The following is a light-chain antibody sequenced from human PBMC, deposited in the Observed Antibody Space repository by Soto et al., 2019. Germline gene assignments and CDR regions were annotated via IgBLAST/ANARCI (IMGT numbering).Light chain of an antibody. Sequence: EIVLTQSPDTLSLSPGDRATLSCRASQSISSYLAWYQQKPGQSPRLLNYDASNRATDIPARFSGSGSGTDFTLTISSLEPEDFAVYYCQQRSDWPPITFGQGTRLEIK. V-gene: IGKV3-11*01. CDR1: QSISSY. CDR3: QQRSDWPPIT. J-gene: IGKJ5*01. CDR2: DAS.